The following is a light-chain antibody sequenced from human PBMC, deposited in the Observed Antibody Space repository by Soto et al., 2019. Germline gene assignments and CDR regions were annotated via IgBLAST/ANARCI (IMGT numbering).Light chain of an antibody. V-gene: IGKV3-20*01. CDR1: QSVSSTF. Sequence: EIVLTQSPDTLSLSPGERATLSCRASQSVSSTFLAWYQQKPGQAPRVLIYGSSVRAAGIPDRFIGSGSGTDFTLTISRLEPEDFAVYYCQQYDSSRTFGQGTKVEMK. CDR2: GSS. CDR3: QQYDSSRT. J-gene: IGKJ1*01.